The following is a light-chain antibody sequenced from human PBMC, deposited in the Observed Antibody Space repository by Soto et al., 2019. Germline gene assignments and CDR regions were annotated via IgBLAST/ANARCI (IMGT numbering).Light chain of an antibody. J-gene: IGLJ1*01. CDR2: EVS. Sequence: QSALTQPASVSGSPGQSITISCTGTSSDVGGYNYVSWFQQHPGRAPKLMIYEVSNRPAGVSKRFSGSKSGTTASLSISGLQAEDEADYYCSSFTTSNTPHFVFGTGTKLTVL. CDR3: SSFTTSNTPHFV. CDR1: SSDVGGYNY. V-gene: IGLV2-14*01.